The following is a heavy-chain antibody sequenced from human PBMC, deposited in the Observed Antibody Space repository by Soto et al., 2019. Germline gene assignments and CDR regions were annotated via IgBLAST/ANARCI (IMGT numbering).Heavy chain of an antibody. D-gene: IGHD3-22*01. CDR2: IYYSGST. CDR3: ASGSSGYYRTDAFDS. J-gene: IGHJ3*02. V-gene: IGHV4-31*03. Sequence: QVQLQESGPGLVKPSPTLSLTCTVSAGSISSGGYYWSWIRQHPGKGLAWIGYIYYSGSTYDNPSLKRRVTISVETSKNQLSLKLSSVTAADTAVYYCASGSSGYYRTDAFDSLGQGTMVTVSS. CDR1: AGSISSGGYY.